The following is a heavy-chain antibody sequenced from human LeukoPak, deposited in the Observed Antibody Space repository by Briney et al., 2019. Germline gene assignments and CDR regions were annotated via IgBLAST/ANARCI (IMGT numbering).Heavy chain of an antibody. CDR1: GGTFSSYA. Sequence: GASLKLSCKASGGTFSSYAISWVRQAPGQGLEWIGGISRIFGTANYAEKFKGRVTITTDETTSTPYMQMSSLRSEDTAVYYCASSGGSGYSLYWGQGTLVTVSS. V-gene: IGHV1-69*05. CDR2: ISRIFGTA. D-gene: IGHD6-13*01. J-gene: IGHJ4*02. CDR3: ASSGGSGYSLY.